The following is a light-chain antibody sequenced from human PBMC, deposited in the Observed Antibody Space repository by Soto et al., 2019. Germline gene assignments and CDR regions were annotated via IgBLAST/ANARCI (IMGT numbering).Light chain of an antibody. V-gene: IGKV4-1*01. Sequence: ILMTQSPASLAVSLGERATINCKSSQSVLYSSNNKNYLAWYQQKPGQPPKLLIYWASTRESGVPDRFSGSGSGTDFTLTISSLQAEDVAVYYCQQYYSTPPSWTFGQGTKVDI. CDR2: WAS. CDR3: QQYYSTPPSWT. CDR1: QSVLYSSNNKNY. J-gene: IGKJ1*01.